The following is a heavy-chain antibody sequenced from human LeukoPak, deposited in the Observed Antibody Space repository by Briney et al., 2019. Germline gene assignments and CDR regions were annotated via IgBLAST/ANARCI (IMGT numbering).Heavy chain of an antibody. J-gene: IGHJ4*02. CDR1: GFTFSRYA. CDR2: ISGSGGST. CDR3: AKGDCSSTSCYTSPFDY. Sequence: GGSLRLSCAASGFTFSRYAMSWVRQAPGKGLEWVSAISGSGGSTYYADSVKGRFTISRDNSKNTLYLQMNSLRAEDTAVYYCAKGDCSSTSCYTSPFDYWGQGTLVTVSS. D-gene: IGHD2-2*02. V-gene: IGHV3-23*01.